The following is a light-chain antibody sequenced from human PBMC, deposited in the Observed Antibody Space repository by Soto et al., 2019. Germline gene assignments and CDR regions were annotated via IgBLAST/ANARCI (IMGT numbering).Light chain of an antibody. CDR2: GAS. V-gene: IGKV3-20*01. CDR1: QSVSSAY. J-gene: IGKJ5*01. CDR3: QQYGSSPPSVT. Sequence: ENVLTPSPGPLSLSPGERATLSCRASQSVSSAYLAWYQQKRGQAPRLLIYGASNRATGIPDRFSGSGSGTDFTLTISRLEPEDFAVYYCQQYGSSPPSVTFGQGTRLEI.